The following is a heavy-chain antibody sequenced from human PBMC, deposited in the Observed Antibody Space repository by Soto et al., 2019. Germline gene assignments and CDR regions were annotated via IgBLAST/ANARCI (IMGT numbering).Heavy chain of an antibody. CDR1: GCTFDDYV. J-gene: IGHJ4*02. CDR2: ISWNSGSI. CDR3: AKGLTYYYGSGSSD. V-gene: IGHV3-9*01. Sequence: EVQLVESGGGLVQPGRSLRLSCAASGCTFDDYVMHWVRQAPGKGLEWVSGISWNSGSIGYADSVKGRFTISRDNAKNSLYLQMNSLRAEDTALYYCAKGLTYYYGSGSSDWGQGTLVTVSS. D-gene: IGHD3-10*01.